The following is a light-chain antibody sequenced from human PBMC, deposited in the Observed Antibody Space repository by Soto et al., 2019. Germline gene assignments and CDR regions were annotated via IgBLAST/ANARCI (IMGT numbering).Light chain of an antibody. CDR2: GAS. J-gene: IGKJ1*01. V-gene: IGKV3-15*01. CDR3: QQYNNWPPRT. Sequence: EIVMTQSPATLSVSPGERATLSCRASQSVSSNFAWYQQKAGQAPRLLIYGASTRATGIPARFSGSGSGTEFTITISSLQSEDFAVYYCQQYNNWPPRTFGQGTKVEIK. CDR1: QSVSSN.